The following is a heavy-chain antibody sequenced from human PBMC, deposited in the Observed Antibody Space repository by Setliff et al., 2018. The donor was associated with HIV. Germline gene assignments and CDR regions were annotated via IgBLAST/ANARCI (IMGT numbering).Heavy chain of an antibody. Sequence: SETLCLTCPVSGYSISSGYYWGWIRQPPGRGLEWIGAIHHSGNTYYNPSLKSRVTISVDTSKNLFSLKVNSVTAADTAVYYCARHDITLVRGLVWGQGTTVTVSS. V-gene: IGHV4-38-2*01. D-gene: IGHD3-10*01. CDR3: ARHDITLVRGLV. CDR1: GYSISSGYY. J-gene: IGHJ6*02. CDR2: IHHSGNT.